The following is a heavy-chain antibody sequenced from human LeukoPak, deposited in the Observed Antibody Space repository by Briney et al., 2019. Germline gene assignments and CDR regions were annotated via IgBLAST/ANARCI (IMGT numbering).Heavy chain of an antibody. J-gene: IGHJ4*02. Sequence: ASVKVSCKASGSTFTAYYMHWVRQAPGQGFEWMGLINPYSGGTNFAQKFQGRVTMTRDTSTSTVYMELSSLRSEDTAVYYCARGDITGTSYFDYWGQGTLVTVSS. V-gene: IGHV1-2*02. CDR3: ARGDITGTSYFDY. CDR1: GSTFTAYY. D-gene: IGHD1-20*01. CDR2: INPYSGGT.